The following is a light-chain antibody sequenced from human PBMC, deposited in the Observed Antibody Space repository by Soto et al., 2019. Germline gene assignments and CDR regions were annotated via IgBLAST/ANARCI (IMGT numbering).Light chain of an antibody. Sequence: QSALTQPRSVSGSPGQSVTISCTGTSTDVGAYNYVSWYQQHPGEAPKLIIYDVSNWPSGVPDRFPGSKSGITASLTISGLQAEDEADYYCCSFAGTFYVFGTGNKVTVL. CDR1: STDVGAYNY. V-gene: IGLV2-11*01. J-gene: IGLJ1*01. CDR2: DVS. CDR3: CSFAGTFYV.